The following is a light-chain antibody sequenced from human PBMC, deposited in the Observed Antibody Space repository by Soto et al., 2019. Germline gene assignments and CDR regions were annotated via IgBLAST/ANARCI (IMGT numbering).Light chain of an antibody. V-gene: IGKV3-11*01. J-gene: IGKJ5*01. CDR2: RAS. CDR1: QSINSN. CDR3: QQRSNWPT. Sequence: IVMTQSPATLYVSPGERATLSCRASQSINSNLAWYQQKPGQAPRLLMFRASIRATGFPARFSGSGSGTDFTLTISSLEPEDFAVYYCQQRSNWPTFGQGTRLEIK.